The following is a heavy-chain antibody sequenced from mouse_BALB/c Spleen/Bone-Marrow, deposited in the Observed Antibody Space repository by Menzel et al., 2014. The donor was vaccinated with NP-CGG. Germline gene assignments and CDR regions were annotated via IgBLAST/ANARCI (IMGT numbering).Heavy chain of an antibody. Sequence: VQLQQSGAELVKPGASVKLSCKASGYTFTSYWMHWVKQRPGQGLERIGEINPSNGRTNYNEEFKSKATLTVDKSSSTAYMQLSSLTSEDSAVYYCALYYYGSLDYWGQGTTLTVSS. J-gene: IGHJ2*01. CDR1: GYTFTSYW. V-gene: IGHV1S81*02. D-gene: IGHD1-1*01. CDR2: INPSNGRT. CDR3: ALYYYGSLDY.